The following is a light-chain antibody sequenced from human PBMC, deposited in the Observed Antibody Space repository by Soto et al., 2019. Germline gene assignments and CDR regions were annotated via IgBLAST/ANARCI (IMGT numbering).Light chain of an antibody. CDR3: QQFGGSPPVT. J-gene: IGKJ4*01. CDR1: QSVNNNY. V-gene: IGKV3-20*01. CDR2: GPS. Sequence: EIVLTQSPGTLSLSPGERATLSCRASQSVNNNYLAWYQQKPGQPPKLLIFGPSSRATGIPDRFSGSGSGKDFTLTISRLEPEDFAVYYCQQFGGSPPVTFGGGTKVEMK.